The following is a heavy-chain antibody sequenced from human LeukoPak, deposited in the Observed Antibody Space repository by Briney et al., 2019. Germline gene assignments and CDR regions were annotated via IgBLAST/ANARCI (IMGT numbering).Heavy chain of an antibody. CDR1: GGSLSSGNYF. CDR2: IYTSGST. CDR3: ARSPLEYDFWSGRHYYFDY. D-gene: IGHD3-3*01. J-gene: IGHJ4*02. Sequence: SQTLSLTRTVSGGSLSSGNYFWSWIRQPAGKGLEWIGRIYTSGSTNYNPSLKSRVTISVDTSKNQFSLKLSSVTAADTAVYYCARSPLEYDFWSGRHYYFDYWGQRTLVTVSS. V-gene: IGHV4-61*02.